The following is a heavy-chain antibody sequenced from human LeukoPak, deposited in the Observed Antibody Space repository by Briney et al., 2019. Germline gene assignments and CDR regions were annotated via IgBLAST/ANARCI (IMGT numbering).Heavy chain of an antibody. Sequence: PGGSLRLSCAASGLTFRRYGMHGVRQAPGKGLEGVAYIQNDGSNEQSADSVKGRFSISRDSSKNILYLQMNSLRAEDTAVYYCAKDRCSNGIGCYYYYMDVWGKGTTVTISS. V-gene: IGHV3-30*02. J-gene: IGHJ6*03. CDR3: AKDRCSNGIGCYYYYMDV. CDR2: IQNDGSNE. D-gene: IGHD2-8*01. CDR1: GLTFRRYG.